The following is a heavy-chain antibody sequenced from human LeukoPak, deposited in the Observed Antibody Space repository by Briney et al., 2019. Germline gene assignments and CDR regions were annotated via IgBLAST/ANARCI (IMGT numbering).Heavy chain of an antibody. J-gene: IGHJ4*02. CDR2: FDPEDGET. CDR3: ARGNRLVRGVITPVPYYFDY. Sequence: GASVKVSCKVSGYTLTELSMHWVRQAPGKGLEWMGGFDPEDGETIYAQKFQGRVTMTEDTSTDTAYMELSSLRSEDTVVYYCARGNRLVRGVITPVPYYFDYWGQGTLVTVSS. CDR1: GYTLTELS. D-gene: IGHD3-10*01. V-gene: IGHV1-24*01.